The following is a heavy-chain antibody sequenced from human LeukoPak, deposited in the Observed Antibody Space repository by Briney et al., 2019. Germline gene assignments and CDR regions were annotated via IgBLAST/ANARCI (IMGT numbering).Heavy chain of an antibody. V-gene: IGHV3-23*01. J-gene: IGHJ4*02. CDR2: ISGSGGST. CDR1: GFTFSSYG. CDR3: AKPVVDYDSSGYYYYFDY. Sequence: PGGSLRLSCAASGFTFSSYGMSWVRQAPGKGLEWVSAISGSGGSTYYADSVKGRFTISRDNSKNTLYLQMNSLRAEDTAVYYCAKPVVDYDSSGYYYYFDYWGQGTLVTVSS. D-gene: IGHD3-22*01.